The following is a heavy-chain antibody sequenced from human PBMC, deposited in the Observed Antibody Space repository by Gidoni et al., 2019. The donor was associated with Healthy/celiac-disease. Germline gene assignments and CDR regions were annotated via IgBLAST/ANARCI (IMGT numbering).Heavy chain of an antibody. CDR3: AKGSSSWYGDY. CDR1: GFTFSRYA. CDR2: ISGSVGST. V-gene: IGHV3-23*01. J-gene: IGHJ4*02. Sequence: EVQLLESGGGLVQPGGSLRLSCAASGFTFSRYALSWVRQAPGKGLEGVSAISGSVGSTYYADSVKGRFTISRDNSKNTLYLQMNSLRAEDTAVYYCAKGSSSWYGDYWGQGTLVTVSS. D-gene: IGHD6-13*01.